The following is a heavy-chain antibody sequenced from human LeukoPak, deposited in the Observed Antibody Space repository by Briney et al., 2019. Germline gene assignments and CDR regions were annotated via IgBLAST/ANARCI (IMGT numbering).Heavy chain of an antibody. J-gene: IGHJ5*02. CDR1: GGSFSGYY. V-gene: IGHV4-59*01. CDR3: ASAYYDILTGHNWFDP. CDR2: IYYSGST. D-gene: IGHD3-9*01. Sequence: PSETLSLTCAVYGGSFSGYYWSWIRQPPGKGLEWIGYIYYSGSTNYNPSLKSRVTISVDTSKNQFSLKLSSVTAADTAVYYCASAYYDILTGHNWFDPWGQGTLVTVSS.